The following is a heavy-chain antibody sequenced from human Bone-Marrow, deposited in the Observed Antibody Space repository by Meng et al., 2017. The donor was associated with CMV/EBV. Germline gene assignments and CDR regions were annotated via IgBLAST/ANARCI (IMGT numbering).Heavy chain of an antibody. V-gene: IGHV3-20*04. Sequence: GESLKISCEAFGFTFDDFGMSWVRQAPGRGLEWVSGISWNGGTTGYADSVKGRFSISRDNAKNSLYLQINSLRAEDTALYYCARTATLMLRGIIDQWGQGTLVTVSS. D-gene: IGHD3-10*01. J-gene: IGHJ5*02. CDR3: ARTATLMLRGIIDQ. CDR2: ISWNGGTT. CDR1: GFTFDDFG.